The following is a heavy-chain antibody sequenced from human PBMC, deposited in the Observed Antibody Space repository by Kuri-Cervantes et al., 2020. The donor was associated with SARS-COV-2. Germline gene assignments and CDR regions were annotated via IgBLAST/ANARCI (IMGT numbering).Heavy chain of an antibody. J-gene: IGHJ4*02. CDR1: GFTFSSYG. Sequence: GGSLRLSCAASGFTFSSYGMHWVRQAPGKGLEWVAVISYDGSNKYYADSVKGRFTISRDNSKNTLYLQMNSLRAEDTAVYYCGPFSRYAYDFDKWGQGILVTVSS. D-gene: IGHD3-9*01. CDR3: GPFSRYAYDFDK. CDR2: ISYDGSNK. V-gene: IGHV3-30*03.